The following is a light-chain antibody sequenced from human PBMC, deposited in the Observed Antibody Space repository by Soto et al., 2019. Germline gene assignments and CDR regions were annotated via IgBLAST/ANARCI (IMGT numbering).Light chain of an antibody. CDR2: EGS. CDR1: SSDVGSYNL. CDR3: CSYAGSTTV. J-gene: IGLJ3*02. Sequence: QSVLTQPASVSGSPGQSITISCTGTSSDVGSYNLVSWYQQHPGKAPKLMIYEGSKRPSGVSNRFSGSKSGNTASLTISGLEAEDESDCCCCSYAGSTTVFGGGTKLTVL. V-gene: IGLV2-23*01.